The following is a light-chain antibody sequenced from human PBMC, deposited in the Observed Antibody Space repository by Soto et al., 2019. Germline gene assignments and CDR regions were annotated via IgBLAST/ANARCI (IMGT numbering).Light chain of an antibody. CDR1: QSILYRSNNRNY. CDR3: QQHYSTPY. CDR2: WAS. V-gene: IGKV4-1*01. J-gene: IGKJ3*01. Sequence: DIVMTQSPDSLAVSLGERATINCKSSQSILYRSNNRNYLAWYQQKPGQPPKLLIYWASTRESGVPDRFSGSGSRTDFTLTISSLQAEDVAVYYCQQHYSTPYFGPGTKVDIK.